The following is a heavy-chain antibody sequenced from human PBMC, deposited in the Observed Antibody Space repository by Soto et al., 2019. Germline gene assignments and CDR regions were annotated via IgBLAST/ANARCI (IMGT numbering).Heavy chain of an antibody. Sequence: SSVKVSCKASGYTFTGYYMHWVRQAPGQGLEWMGGIIPIFGTANYAQKFQGRVTITADESTSTAYMGLSSLTSADTAVYYCAKSFADGLRQTPTGTNTPSPRDVWGKGTPVTVPS. D-gene: IGHD1-7*01. CDR3: AKSFADGLRQTPTGTNTPSPRDV. J-gene: IGHJ6*04. CDR1: GYTFTGYY. V-gene: IGHV1-69*13. CDR2: IIPIFGTA.